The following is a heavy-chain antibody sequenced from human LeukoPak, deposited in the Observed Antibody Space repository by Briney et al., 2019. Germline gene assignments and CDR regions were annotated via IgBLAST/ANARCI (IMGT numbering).Heavy chain of an antibody. CDR2: IKSDGSST. Sequence: GGSLRLSCAASGFTFSRYWMHWVRQAPAKGLVWVSRIKSDGSSTTYADSVKGRFTISRDNAKNTLYREMNSLRAEDTAVYYCARTFAAAHIDYWGQGTLVTVSS. D-gene: IGHD2-15*01. V-gene: IGHV3-74*01. CDR3: ARTFAAAHIDY. J-gene: IGHJ4*02. CDR1: GFTFSRYW.